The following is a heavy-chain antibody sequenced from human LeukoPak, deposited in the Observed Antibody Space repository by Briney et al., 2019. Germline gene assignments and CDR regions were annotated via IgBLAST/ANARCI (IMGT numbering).Heavy chain of an antibody. Sequence: PGGSLRLSCAASGFTFSSYAMHWVRQAPGKGLEWVAVISYDGSNKYYADSVKGRFTISRDNSKNTLYLQMNSLRAEDTAVYYCARDLRLGATPLYYGMDVWGQGTTVTVSS. CDR2: ISYDGSNK. V-gene: IGHV3-30-3*01. J-gene: IGHJ6*02. CDR3: ARDLRLGATPLYYGMDV. CDR1: GFTFSSYA. D-gene: IGHD1-26*01.